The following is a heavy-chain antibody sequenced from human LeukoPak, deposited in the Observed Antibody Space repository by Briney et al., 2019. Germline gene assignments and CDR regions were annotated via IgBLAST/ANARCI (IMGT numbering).Heavy chain of an antibody. J-gene: IGHJ4*02. CDR1: GFTFSSHA. V-gene: IGHV3-23*01. D-gene: IGHD1-26*01. CDR2: ISTSGGST. Sequence: PGGSLRLSCAASGFTFSSHAMSWVRQAPGKGLEWVSAISTSGGSTYYADSVKGRFTISRDNSKNTLYPQMNSLRAEDTAVYYCAKEPYSGSQLLDYWGQGTLVTVSS. CDR3: AKEPYSGSQLLDY.